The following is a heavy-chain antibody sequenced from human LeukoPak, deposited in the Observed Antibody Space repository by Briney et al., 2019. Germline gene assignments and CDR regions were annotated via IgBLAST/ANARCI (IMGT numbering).Heavy chain of an antibody. V-gene: IGHV3-23*01. D-gene: IGHD3-22*01. Sequence: GGSLRLSCAASGFTFSNYAMSWVRQAPGKGLEWVSAINSYGATYYADSVKGRFTISRDNAKNSLYLQMNSLRAEDTALYYCAKDILSDYDSSGYSAFDIWGQGTMVTVSS. CDR1: GFTFSNYA. CDR2: INSYGAT. CDR3: AKDILSDYDSSGYSAFDI. J-gene: IGHJ3*02.